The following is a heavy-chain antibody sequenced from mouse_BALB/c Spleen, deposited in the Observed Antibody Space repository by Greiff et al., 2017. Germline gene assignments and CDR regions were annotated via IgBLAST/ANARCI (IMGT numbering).Heavy chain of an antibody. Sequence: VHVKQSGPELVKPGASVKMSCKASGYTFTSYVMHWVKQKPGQGLEWIGYINPYNDGTKYNEKFKGKATLTSDKSSSTAYMELSSLTSADSAVYYCARWSTVVATDYWGQGTTLTVSS. CDR2: INPYNDGT. CDR1: GYTFTSYV. CDR3: ARWSTVVATDY. V-gene: IGHV1-14*01. J-gene: IGHJ2*01. D-gene: IGHD1-1*01.